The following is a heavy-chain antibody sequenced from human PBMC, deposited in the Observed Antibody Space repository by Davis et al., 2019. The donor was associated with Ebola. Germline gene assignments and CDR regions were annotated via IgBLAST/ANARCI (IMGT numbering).Heavy chain of an antibody. Sequence: SETLSPTCTVPGDSISSSSYYWGWIRQPPGKGLEWIGSIYYSGSTYYTPSLKSLVTISVVTSKNQFSLKLGSVPAADTAVYYCARPGSGWLYFDYWGQGTLVTVSS. CDR2: IYYSGST. CDR3: ARPGSGWLYFDY. CDR1: GDSISSSSYY. V-gene: IGHV4-39*01. J-gene: IGHJ4*02. D-gene: IGHD6-19*01.